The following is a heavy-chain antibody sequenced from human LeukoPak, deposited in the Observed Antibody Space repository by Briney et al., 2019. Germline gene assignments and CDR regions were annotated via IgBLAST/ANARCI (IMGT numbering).Heavy chain of an antibody. CDR3: ARFAYCGSGCWYYFDY. Sequence: PSETLSLTCTVSGYSISSGYYWGWIRQPPGKGLEWIGYIYPSGGTNYNPSLKSRVTISVDTSKNQFSLKLNSVTAADTAVYYCARFAYCGSGCWYYFDYWGQGALVTVSS. J-gene: IGHJ4*02. CDR2: IYPSGGT. V-gene: IGHV4-38-2*02. D-gene: IGHD2-21*02. CDR1: GYSISSGYY.